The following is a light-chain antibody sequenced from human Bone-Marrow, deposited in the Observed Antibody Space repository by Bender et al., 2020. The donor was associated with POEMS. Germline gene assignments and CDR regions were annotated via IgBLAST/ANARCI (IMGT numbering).Light chain of an antibody. Sequence: QSALTQPASVSGSPGQSITISCTGTSGDIGNYNLVSWFQHHPGKVPKLMIYDVSNRPSGVSSRFSGSKSGNTASLTISGLQPEDEADYYCNSYTTSSTHVFGSGTKVTVL. CDR1: SGDIGNYNL. V-gene: IGLV2-14*02. CDR2: DVS. CDR3: NSYTTSSTHV. J-gene: IGLJ1*01.